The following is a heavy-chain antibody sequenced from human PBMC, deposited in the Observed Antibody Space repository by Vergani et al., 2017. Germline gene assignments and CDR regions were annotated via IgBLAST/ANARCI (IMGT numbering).Heavy chain of an antibody. V-gene: IGHV4-61*02. CDR2: IFISGST. CDR1: GGSVSSTNYS. CDR3: AREKGLHLDY. J-gene: IGHJ4*02. D-gene: IGHD5-24*01. Sequence: QVQLQESGPGLVKPPKPLSLPCTVSGGSVSSTNYSWTWIRQPAGKGREWIGRIFISGSTNYNPSLKSRVSMTVDTSKNQFSLKLSSVTAADTAVYFCAREKGLHLDYWGQGTLVTVSS.